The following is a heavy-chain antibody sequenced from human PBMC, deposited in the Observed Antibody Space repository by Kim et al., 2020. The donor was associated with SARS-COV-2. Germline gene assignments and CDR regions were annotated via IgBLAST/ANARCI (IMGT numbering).Heavy chain of an antibody. CDR1: GGSFSGYQ. V-gene: IGHV4-34*01. CDR2: INHSGST. D-gene: IGHD6-19*01. CDR3: TSSGWYGRWLAY. Sequence: SETLSLTCAVYGGSFSGYQWCWIRQPPGKGLEWIGEINHSGSTNYNPSLKSRVTISVDTAKNQFSLKLSSGTAADTAVYYCTSSGWYGRWLAYWGQGTLV. J-gene: IGHJ4*02.